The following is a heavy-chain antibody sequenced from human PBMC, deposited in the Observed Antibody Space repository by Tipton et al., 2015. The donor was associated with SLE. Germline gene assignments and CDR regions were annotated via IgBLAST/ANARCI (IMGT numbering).Heavy chain of an antibody. CDR1: GDSSSSGSSS. D-gene: IGHD1-1*01. J-gene: IGHJ4*02. CDR2: IYNSGIT. Sequence: TLSLTCTVSGDSSSSGSSSWNWVRQPAGKGLEWIGLIYNSGITNYNPSLQSRVTLSVDMSKNQFSLRLTSVTAADTAVYYCARHFPRQVNDLYFFDYWGQGTLVTVSS. CDR3: ARHFPRQVNDLYFFDY. V-gene: IGHV4-61*02.